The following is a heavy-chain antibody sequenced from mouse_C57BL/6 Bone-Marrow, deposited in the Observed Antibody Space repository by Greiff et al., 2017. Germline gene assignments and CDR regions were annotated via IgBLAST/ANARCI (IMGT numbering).Heavy chain of an antibody. D-gene: IGHD1-1*01. CDR3: TTPLISAVVAKWYFKV. Sequence: VQLQQSGAELVRPGASVKLSCTASGFNIKDAYMHWVKQRPEQGLEWIGWIDPENGDTEYASKFPGKAPITAAKSSNTAYLQLSSLTSEATADYYCTTPLISAVVAKWYFKVWGSGTTVTVSS. V-gene: IGHV14-4*01. CDR2: IDPENGDT. J-gene: IGHJ1*01. CDR1: GFNIKDAY.